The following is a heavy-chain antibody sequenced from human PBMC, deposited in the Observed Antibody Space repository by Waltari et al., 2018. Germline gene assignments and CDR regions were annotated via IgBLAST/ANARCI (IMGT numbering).Heavy chain of an antibody. CDR2: IKEDGCEE. J-gene: IGHJ4*02. CDR3: ARDPTRKFDY. Sequence: EVQLVESGGGLVQPGGSLRLSCAASGFTFSSYWMTWVRQAPGKGLEGVARIKEDGCEEYYVGSVKGRFTISRDNARNSLYLQMNSLRAEDTAVYYCARDPTRKFDYWGQGTLVTASS. V-gene: IGHV3-7*04. CDR1: GFTFSSYW.